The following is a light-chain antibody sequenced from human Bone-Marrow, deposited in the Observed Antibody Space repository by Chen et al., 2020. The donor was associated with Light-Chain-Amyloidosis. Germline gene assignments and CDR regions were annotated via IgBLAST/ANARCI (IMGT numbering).Light chain of an antibody. CDR3: QQRSNWPPS. CDR2: DAS. Sequence: IVLPQSPATLSLSPGERATLSCRASQSVSSYLAWYQQKPGQAPRLLIYDASNRATGIPARFSGSGSGTDFTLTISSLEPEDFAVYYCQQRSNWPPSFGGGIKVEIK. V-gene: IGKV3-11*01. J-gene: IGKJ4*01. CDR1: QSVSSY.